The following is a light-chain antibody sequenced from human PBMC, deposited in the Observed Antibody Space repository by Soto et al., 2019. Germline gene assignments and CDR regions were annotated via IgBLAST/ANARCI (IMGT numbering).Light chain of an antibody. J-gene: IGKJ4*01. Sequence: EIVMTQSPAILYVSPGERATLFCRASQSVRSNFLAWYQHKPGQAPRLLIYGASTRATGVPARFSGSASETEFTLTISSLQSEDFAVYYCQQYSAWPLTFGGGTKVEIK. CDR3: QQYSAWPLT. V-gene: IGKV3-15*01. CDR1: QSVRSN. CDR2: GAS.